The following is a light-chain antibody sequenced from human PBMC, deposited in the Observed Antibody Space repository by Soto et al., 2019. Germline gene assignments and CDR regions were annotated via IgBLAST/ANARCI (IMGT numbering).Light chain of an antibody. CDR2: DAS. CDR1: HSVRSD. V-gene: IGKV3-15*01. J-gene: IGKJ5*01. CDR3: HQYNKWPPIT. Sequence: EIVMTQSPATLSVSPGDRATLSCMASHSVRSDLAWYQQKPGQSPRLLIFDASTRATGIPARFSGSGSGTEFTLTISNLQSEDFAVYYCHQYNKWPPITFGQGTRLEIK.